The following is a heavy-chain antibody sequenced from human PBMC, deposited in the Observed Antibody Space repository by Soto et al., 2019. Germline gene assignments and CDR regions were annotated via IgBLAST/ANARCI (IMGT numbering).Heavy chain of an antibody. V-gene: IGHV1-69*04. CDR3: ARDPSGYSSSWPDYYYYGMDV. J-gene: IGHJ6*02. Sequence: ASVKVSCKASGGTFSSYTISRVRQAPGQGLEWMGRIIPILGIANYAQKFQGRVTITADKSTSTAYMELSSLRSEDTAVYYCARDPSGYSSSWPDYYYYGMDVWGQGTTVTVSS. CDR1: GGTFSSYT. CDR2: IIPILGIA. D-gene: IGHD6-13*01.